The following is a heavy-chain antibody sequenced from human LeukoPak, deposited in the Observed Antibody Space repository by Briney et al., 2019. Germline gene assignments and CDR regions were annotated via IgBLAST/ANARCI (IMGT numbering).Heavy chain of an antibody. Sequence: ASVKVSCKASGYTFTGYYMHWVRQAPGQGLEWMGWINPNSGGTNYAQKFQGRVTMTRDTSISTAYMELSRLRSDDTAVYYCAREGYGDYGVGWFDPWGQGTLVTVSP. CDR2: INPNSGGT. CDR1: GYTFTGYY. D-gene: IGHD4-17*01. CDR3: AREGYGDYGVGWFDP. J-gene: IGHJ5*02. V-gene: IGHV1-2*02.